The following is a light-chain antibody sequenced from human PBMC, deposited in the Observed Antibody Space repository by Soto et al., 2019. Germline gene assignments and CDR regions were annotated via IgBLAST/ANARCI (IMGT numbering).Light chain of an antibody. CDR3: SSSARMYNLWV. V-gene: IGLV2-11*01. CDR2: NVN. Sequence: QSALTQPPSVSGSPGQSVTISCCGTSSDVGAYKYVSWYQQHPGKAPKVVIYNVNQRPSGVPDRFSGSNSGNTASLTISGLQAEDEADYHCSSSARMYNLWVFGGGTKLTVL. J-gene: IGLJ3*02. CDR1: SSDVGAYKY.